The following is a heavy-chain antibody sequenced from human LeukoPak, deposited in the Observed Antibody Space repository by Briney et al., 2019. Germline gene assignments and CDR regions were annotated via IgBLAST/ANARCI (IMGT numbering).Heavy chain of an antibody. CDR2: IKSKTDGGTT. J-gene: IGHJ3*02. CDR1: GFTFSNAW. CDR3: TTDRRAYCGGDCLDAFDI. Sequence: GGSLRLSCAASGFTFSNAWMSWVRQAPGKGLEWVGRIKSKTDGGTTDYAAPVKGRFTISRDDSKNTLYLQMNSLKTEDTAVYYCTTDRRAYCGGDCLDAFDIWGQGTMVTVSS. V-gene: IGHV3-15*01. D-gene: IGHD2-21*01.